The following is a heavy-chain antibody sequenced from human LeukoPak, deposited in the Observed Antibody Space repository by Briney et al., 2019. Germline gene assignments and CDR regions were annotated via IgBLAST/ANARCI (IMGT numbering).Heavy chain of an antibody. CDR1: GASLSSSGYY. CDR2: IYYSGRT. CDR3: ARHREGPTYYFDY. D-gene: IGHD1-26*01. J-gene: IGHJ4*02. V-gene: IGHV4-39*01. Sequence: SETLSLTCTVSGASLSSSGYYWGWTRQPPGKGLEWIGIIYYSGRTYYDPSLKSRVTISLDTSKNQFSLELISVTAADTAVYYCARHREGPTYYFDYWGQGTLVNVSS.